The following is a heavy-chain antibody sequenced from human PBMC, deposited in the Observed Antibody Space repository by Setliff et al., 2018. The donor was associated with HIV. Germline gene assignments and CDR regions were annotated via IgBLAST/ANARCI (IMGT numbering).Heavy chain of an antibody. V-gene: IGHV4-4*09. CDR1: GVSISDHY. CDR2: IYTSGST. Sequence: PSETLSLTCFVSGVSISDHYWGWIRQPPGKGLEWIGYIYTSGSTSYNPSLKSRVTISVDTSKNQFSLKLSSVTAADTAVYYCARHSPSDYWGQGTLVTVSS. J-gene: IGHJ4*02. CDR3: ARHSPSDY.